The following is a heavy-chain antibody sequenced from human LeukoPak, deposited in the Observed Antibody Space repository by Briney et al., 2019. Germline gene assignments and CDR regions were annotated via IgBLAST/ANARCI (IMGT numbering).Heavy chain of an antibody. CDR2: ISGSGSTS. V-gene: IGHV3-23*01. CDR3: AKATKPGNPDTGYFDY. J-gene: IGHJ4*02. CDR1: GFAFSNCA. Sequence: PGGSLRLSCAASGFAFSNCAMNWVRQAPGKGLEWVSAISGSGSTSYYTDSVKGRFTISRDNPKNTLFLQMNSLRADDTAVYYCAKATKPGNPDTGYFDYWGQGTLVTVSS. D-gene: IGHD4-23*01.